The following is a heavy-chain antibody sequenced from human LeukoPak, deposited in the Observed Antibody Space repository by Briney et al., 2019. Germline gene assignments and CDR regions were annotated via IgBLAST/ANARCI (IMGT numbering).Heavy chain of an antibody. D-gene: IGHD2-15*01. J-gene: IGHJ4*02. CDR1: GFTFSSYA. CDR2: MSSGGTYI. Sequence: GGSPRLSCTASGFTFSSYAMTWVRQAPGKGLEWVSSMSSGGTYIYYADSVRGRFTISRDNAKNSLYLVMNSLRAEDTATYFCARDRPTGASRLFVVQWGQGTLVTVSS. V-gene: IGHV3-21*01. CDR3: ARDRPTGASRLFVVQ.